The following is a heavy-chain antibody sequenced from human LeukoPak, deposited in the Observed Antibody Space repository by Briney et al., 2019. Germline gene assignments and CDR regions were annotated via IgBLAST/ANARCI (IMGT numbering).Heavy chain of an antibody. CDR2: IYTSGST. J-gene: IGHJ1*01. Sequence: SETLSLTCTVSGGSISSYYWSWIRQPAGKGLEWIGRIYTSGSTNYNPSLKSRVTMSVDTSKNQFSPKLSSVTAADTAVYYCARDAYYYDSSGYYPEYFQHWGQGTLVTVSS. D-gene: IGHD3-22*01. CDR3: ARDAYYYDSSGYYPEYFQH. V-gene: IGHV4-4*07. CDR1: GGSISSYY.